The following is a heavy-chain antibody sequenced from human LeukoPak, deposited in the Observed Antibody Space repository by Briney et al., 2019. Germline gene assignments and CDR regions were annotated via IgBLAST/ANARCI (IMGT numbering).Heavy chain of an antibody. CDR3: AKVSYDSSGYYEYFDY. CDR2: ISGSGGST. D-gene: IGHD3-22*01. Sequence: GGSLRLSCAASGFTFSSYVMTWVRQAPGKGLEWVSAISGSGGSTYYADSVKGRFTISRDNSKNTLYLQMSSLRAEDTAVYYCAKVSYDSSGYYEYFDYWGQGNLVTVSS. V-gene: IGHV3-23*01. CDR1: GFTFSSYV. J-gene: IGHJ4*02.